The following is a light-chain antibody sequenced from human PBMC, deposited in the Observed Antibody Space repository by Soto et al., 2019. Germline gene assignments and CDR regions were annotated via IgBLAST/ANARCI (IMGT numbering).Light chain of an antibody. J-gene: IGKJ1*01. CDR2: KAS. V-gene: IGKV1-5*03. CDR1: QSISSW. CDR3: QHYNRYSEA. Sequence: DIQMTQSPSTLSASVGDRVTITCRASQSISSWLAWYQQKPGKAPKLLIYKASTLHSGVPSRFSGSGSGTEFTLTISSLQPDDFATYYCQHYNRYSEAFGEGTKVDIK.